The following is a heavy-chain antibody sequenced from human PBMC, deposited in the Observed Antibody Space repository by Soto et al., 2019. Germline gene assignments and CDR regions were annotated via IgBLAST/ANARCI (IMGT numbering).Heavy chain of an antibody. Sequence: PSETLSLTCAVSGYSISSGYYWGWIRQPPGKGLEWIGSIYHSGSTYYNPSLKSRVTISVDTSKNQFSLKLSSVTAADTAVYYCAREGSYYYGSGSYSNNWFDPWGQGXLVTVSS. CDR3: AREGSYYYGSGSYSNNWFDP. V-gene: IGHV4-38-2*01. J-gene: IGHJ5*02. CDR1: GYSISSGYY. D-gene: IGHD3-10*01. CDR2: IYHSGST.